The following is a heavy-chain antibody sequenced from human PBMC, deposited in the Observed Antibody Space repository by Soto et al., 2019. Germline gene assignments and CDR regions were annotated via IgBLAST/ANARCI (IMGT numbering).Heavy chain of an antibody. CDR2: IYYSGST. D-gene: IGHD6-19*01. CDR3: AKRDQQC. J-gene: IGHJ4*02. CDR1: GGSISSYY. V-gene: IGHV4-59*12. Sequence: SETLSLTCTVSGGSISSYYWSWIRQPPGKGLEWIGYIYYSGSTNYNPSLKSRVTISVDNSNNTLYLQMNSLRVEDTAVYYCAKRDQQCWGQGTLVTVSS.